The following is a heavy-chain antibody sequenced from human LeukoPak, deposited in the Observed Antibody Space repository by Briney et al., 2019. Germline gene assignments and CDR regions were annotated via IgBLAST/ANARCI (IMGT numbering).Heavy chain of an antibody. CDR3: AKDLRRGYVGLNAFDV. Sequence: GGSLRLSCAASGFTFSTYGMSWVRQAPGKGLEWVSSISGIGARTYTAASVKGRFTISRDHSNNTLSLQMMSMRVEDTAIYYCAKDLRRGYVGLNAFDVWGQGTTVIVSS. J-gene: IGHJ6*02. CDR2: ISGIGART. CDR1: GFTFSTYG. D-gene: IGHD5-12*01. V-gene: IGHV3-23*01.